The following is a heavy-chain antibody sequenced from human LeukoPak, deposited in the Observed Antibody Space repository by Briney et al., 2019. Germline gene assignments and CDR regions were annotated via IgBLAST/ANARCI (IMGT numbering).Heavy chain of an antibody. CDR1: GYSFTSYW. CDR3: ARHNTDLSGTSL. Sequence: GESLKISCKGSGYSFTSYWIAWVRQMPGKGLEYMGVIYPDDSDTRYSPSFQGQVTISADKSISTAYLQWSSLKASDTAMYYCARHNTDLSGTSLWGQGTLVTVSS. J-gene: IGHJ4*02. V-gene: IGHV5-51*01. CDR2: IYPDDSDT. D-gene: IGHD1-26*01.